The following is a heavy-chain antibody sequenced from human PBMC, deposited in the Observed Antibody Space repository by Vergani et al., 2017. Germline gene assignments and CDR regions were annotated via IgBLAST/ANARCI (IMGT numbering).Heavy chain of an antibody. J-gene: IGHJ6*03. Sequence: EVQLVESGGGLVKRGGSLRLSCAASGFTFSSYSMNWVRQAPGKGLEWVSSISSSSSYIYYADSVKGRFTISRDNAKNSLYLQMNSLRAEDTAVYYCARDSRYSSSWSYYYYMDVWGKGTTVTVSS. D-gene: IGHD6-13*01. CDR1: GFTFSSYS. V-gene: IGHV3-21*01. CDR2: ISSSSSYI. CDR3: ARDSRYSSSWSYYYYMDV.